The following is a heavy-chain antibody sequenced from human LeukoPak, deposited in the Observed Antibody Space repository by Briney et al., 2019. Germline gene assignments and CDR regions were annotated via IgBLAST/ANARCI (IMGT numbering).Heavy chain of an antibody. V-gene: IGHV3-23*01. CDR3: AKGGPVAADPRYFQH. D-gene: IGHD6-19*01. Sequence: PGGSLRLSCVASGFTFNNYAMHWVRQAPGKGLEWVSTINGNGAATYYADSFKGRFLISRDDSKSTVYLRMNKLRAEDTAVYYCAKGGPVAADPRYFQHWGQGTLVTVSS. CDR1: GFTFNNYA. J-gene: IGHJ1*01. CDR2: INGNGAAT.